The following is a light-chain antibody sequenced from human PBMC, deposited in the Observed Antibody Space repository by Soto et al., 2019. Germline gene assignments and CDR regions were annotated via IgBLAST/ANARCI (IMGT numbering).Light chain of an antibody. Sequence: ILMSQSPSSLSASVGDRVTITCRASQDLDKWLAWYQQKPGKAPNLLIYKSSTLREGVPSRLSGVGSGTEYILTISDLQPDDFGTYYCQQYSSYWTFGQGTMVEIK. CDR2: KSS. CDR3: QQYSSYWT. J-gene: IGKJ1*01. V-gene: IGKV1-5*03. CDR1: QDLDKW.